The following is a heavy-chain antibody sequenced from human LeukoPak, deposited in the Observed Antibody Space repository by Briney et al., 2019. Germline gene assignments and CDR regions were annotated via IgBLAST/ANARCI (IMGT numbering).Heavy chain of an antibody. CDR3: ARGVGYYDSSGTIDY. J-gene: IGHJ4*02. CDR2: VWYDGSKK. CDR1: GFTFSSYG. D-gene: IGHD3-22*01. Sequence: GGSLRLSCAASGFTFSSYGMHWVRQAPGKGLEWVAVVWYDGSKKYSADSVKGRITISRDDSKNTLYLQMNSLRAEDTAVYYCARGVGYYDSSGTIDYWGQGTLVTVSS. V-gene: IGHV3-33*01.